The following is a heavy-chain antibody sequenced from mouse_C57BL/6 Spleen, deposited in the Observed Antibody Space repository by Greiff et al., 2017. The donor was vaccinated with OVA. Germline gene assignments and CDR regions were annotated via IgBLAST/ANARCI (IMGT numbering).Heavy chain of an antibody. CDR3: ARGGAYSWYFDV. J-gene: IGHJ1*03. CDR2: IYPGSGNT. D-gene: IGHD2-10*01. V-gene: IGHV1-76*01. Sequence: QVHVKQSGAELVRPGASVKLSCKASGYTFTDYYINWVKQRPGQGLEWIARIYPGSGNTYYNEKFKGKATLTAEKSSSTAYMQLSSLTSEDSAVYFCARGGAYSWYFDVWGTGTTVTVSS. CDR1: GYTFTDYY.